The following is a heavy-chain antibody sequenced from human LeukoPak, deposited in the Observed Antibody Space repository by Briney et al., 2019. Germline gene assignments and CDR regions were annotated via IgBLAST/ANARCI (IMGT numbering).Heavy chain of an antibody. V-gene: IGHV4-34*01. CDR3: ARPRSSWYSDAFDI. CDR2: INHSGST. J-gene: IGHJ3*02. D-gene: IGHD6-13*01. CDR1: GGSFSGYY. Sequence: SETLSLTCAVYGGSFSGYYWSWIRQPPGKGLEWIGEINHSGSTNYNPSLKSRVTISVDTSKNQFSLKLSSVTAADTAVYYCARPRSSWYSDAFDICGQGTMVTVSS.